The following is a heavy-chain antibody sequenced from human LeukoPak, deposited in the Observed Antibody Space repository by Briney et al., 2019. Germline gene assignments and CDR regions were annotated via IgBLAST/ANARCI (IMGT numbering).Heavy chain of an antibody. D-gene: IGHD2-15*01. CDR3: ARVDIVVVVAAKAGYYYVDV. CDR2: INHSGST. J-gene: IGHJ6*03. V-gene: IGHV4-34*01. Sequence: PSETLSLTCAVYGGSFSGYYWSWIRQPPGKGLEWIGEINHSGSTNYNPSLKSRVTISVDTSKNQFSLKLSSVTAADTAAYYCARVDIVVVVAAKAGYYYVDVWGKGTTVTVSS. CDR1: GGSFSGYY.